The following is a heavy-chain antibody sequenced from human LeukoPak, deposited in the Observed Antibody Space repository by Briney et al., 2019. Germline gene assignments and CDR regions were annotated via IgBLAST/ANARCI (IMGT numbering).Heavy chain of an antibody. CDR2: IYFSGRT. V-gene: IGHV4-39*07. CDR3: ARDYTYLPGVPLKAFAP. CDR1: GVSITSTSYY. J-gene: IGHJ5*02. Sequence: SDTLSLTCSVSGVSITSTSYYWLWVRQSPGKPLEWIGSIYFSGRTFYSPSLKSRVTISIDTSKNQFSLNLTSVTAADSATYYCARDYTYLPGVPLKAFAPWGPGSLVTVSS. D-gene: IGHD2-2*01.